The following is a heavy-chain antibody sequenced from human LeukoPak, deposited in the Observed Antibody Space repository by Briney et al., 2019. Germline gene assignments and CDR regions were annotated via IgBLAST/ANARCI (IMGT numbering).Heavy chain of an antibody. V-gene: IGHV4-34*01. D-gene: IGHD6-19*01. CDR1: GGSFSGYY. CDR3: ARVTDAVAGAGGIDY. CDR2: INHSGST. J-gene: IGHJ4*02. Sequence: ETLSLTCAVYGGSFSGYYWSWIRQPPGKGLEWIGEINHSGSTNYNPSLKSRVTISVDTSKNQFSLKLSSVTAADTAVYYCARVTDAVAGAGGIDYWGQGTLVTVSS.